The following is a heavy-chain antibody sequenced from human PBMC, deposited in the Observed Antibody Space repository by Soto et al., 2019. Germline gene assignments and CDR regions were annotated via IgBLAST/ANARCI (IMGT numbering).Heavy chain of an antibody. V-gene: IGHV3-23*01. CDR2: SIGPSGNT. CDR1: GFTFSNSG. J-gene: IGHJ6*02. CDR3: EKLLHNSYYNVMDV. Sequence: EVQLLESGGDLVQPGGSLRLVCAASGFTFSNSGMRWVRQAPGQGLEWVSSIGPSGNTYYSDAVKGRFTISRDISKNPLFLQMDSLRAEDTATYYCEKLLHNSYYNVMDVWGQGTTVTVSS. D-gene: IGHD4-4*01.